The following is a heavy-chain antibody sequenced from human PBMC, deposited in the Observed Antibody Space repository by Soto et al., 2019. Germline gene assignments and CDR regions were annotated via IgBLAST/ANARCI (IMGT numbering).Heavy chain of an antibody. CDR2: ISSTTNYI. Sequence: GSLRLSCAASGFTFTRFSMNWVRQAPGKGLEWVSSISSTTNYIYYGDSMKGRFTISRDNAKNSLYLEMNSLRAEDTAVYYCARESEDLTSNFDYWGQGTLVTVSS. CDR3: ARESEDLTSNFDY. V-gene: IGHV3-21*06. J-gene: IGHJ4*02. CDR1: GFTFTRFS.